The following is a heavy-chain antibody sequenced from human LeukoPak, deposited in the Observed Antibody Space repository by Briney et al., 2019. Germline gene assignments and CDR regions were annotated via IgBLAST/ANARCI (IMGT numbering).Heavy chain of an antibody. CDR3: TTFVALRAFDV. V-gene: IGHV3-30*14. D-gene: IGHD3-10*02. J-gene: IGHJ3*01. CDR1: GFTFSSFA. Sequence: GGSLRLSCVVSGFTFSSFAMHWVRQAPGKGLEWVAVTSYDGSKKYYADSVKGRFTISRDTSKNTLFLQMSSLTVEDTAVYYCTTFVALRAFDVWGQGTMVTVS. CDR2: TSYDGSKK.